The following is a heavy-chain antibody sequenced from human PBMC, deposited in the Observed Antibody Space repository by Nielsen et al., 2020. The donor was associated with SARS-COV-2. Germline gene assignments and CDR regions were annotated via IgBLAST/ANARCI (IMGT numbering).Heavy chain of an antibody. Sequence: GSLRLSCTVSGGSISSSSYYWGWIRQPPGKGLEWIGSIYYSGSTYYNPSLKSRVTISVDTSKNQFSLKLSSVTAADTAVYYCARKGGSSGWYPKGDYNWFDPWGQGTLVTVSS. D-gene: IGHD6-19*01. CDR3: ARKGGSSGWYPKGDYNWFDP. V-gene: IGHV4-39*01. CDR1: GGSISSSSYY. J-gene: IGHJ5*02. CDR2: IYYSGST.